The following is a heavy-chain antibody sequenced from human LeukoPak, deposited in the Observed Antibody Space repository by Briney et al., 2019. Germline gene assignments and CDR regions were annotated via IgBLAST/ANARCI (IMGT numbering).Heavy chain of an antibody. CDR1: GGSISSSSYY. V-gene: IGHV4-39*01. CDR3: ARHKRVAATRWFDP. Sequence: SETLSLTCTVSGGSISSSSYYWGWSRQPPGKGLEWIGSIYYSGSTYYNPSLKSRVTISVDTSKNQFSLKLSSVTAADTAVYYCARHKRVAATRWFDPWGQGTLVTVSS. CDR2: IYYSGST. J-gene: IGHJ5*02. D-gene: IGHD2-15*01.